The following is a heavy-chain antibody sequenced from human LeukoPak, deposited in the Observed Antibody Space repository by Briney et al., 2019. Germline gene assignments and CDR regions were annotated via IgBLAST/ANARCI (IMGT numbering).Heavy chain of an antibody. CDR3: ARLPPGDC. J-gene: IGHJ4*02. CDR2: IYSGGST. Sequence: PGGSLRLSCAASGFPVSSTYMSWVRQAPGKGLEWVSVIYSGGSTYYADSVKGRFTISRDNSKNTLYLQMNNLRAEDTAVYYCARLPPGDCWGQGTLVTVSS. CDR1: GFPVSSTY. V-gene: IGHV3-53*01.